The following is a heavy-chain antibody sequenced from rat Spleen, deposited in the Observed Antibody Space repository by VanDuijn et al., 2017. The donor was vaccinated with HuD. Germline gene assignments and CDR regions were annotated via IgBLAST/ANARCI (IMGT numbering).Heavy chain of an antibody. CDR3: ARQIIPDY. D-gene: IGHD1-5*01. CDR1: GFTFSDYY. J-gene: IGHJ2*01. V-gene: IGHV5-22*01. CDR2: ISYDGSST. Sequence: EVQLVESGGGLVQPGRSLKLSCAASGFTFSDYYMAWVRQAPKKGLEWVASISYDGSSTYYGDSVKGRFTVSRDNAKSTLYLQMDSLRPEDTATYYCARQIIPDYWGQGVMVTVSS.